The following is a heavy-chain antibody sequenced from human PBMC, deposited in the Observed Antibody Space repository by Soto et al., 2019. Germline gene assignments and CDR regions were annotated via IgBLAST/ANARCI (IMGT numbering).Heavy chain of an antibody. Sequence: SETLSLTCAVYGGSFSGYYWSWIRQPPGKGLEWIGEINHSGSTNYNPSLKSRVTISVDTSKNQFSLKLSSVTAADTAVYYCARNIVATTQSDYWGQGTLVTSPQ. J-gene: IGHJ4*02. D-gene: IGHD5-12*01. CDR2: INHSGST. CDR3: ARNIVATTQSDY. V-gene: IGHV4-34*01. CDR1: GGSFSGYY.